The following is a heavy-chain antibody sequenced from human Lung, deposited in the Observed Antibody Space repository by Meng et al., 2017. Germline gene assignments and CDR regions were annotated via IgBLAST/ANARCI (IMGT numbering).Heavy chain of an antibody. V-gene: IGHV4-4*02. CDR2: IYHSGST. CDR3: TKNDFYCIGY. D-gene: IGHD2-21*01. J-gene: IGHJ4*02. Sequence: GQLQGSGRGLKKNSGALSITCVVSGGCISSDNWWSWVRQPPGKGLEWIGDIYHSGSTNYNPSLLGRITISVDKPKNQFSLTLSSVTAADTDVYYCTKNDFYCIGYWGQGTLVTVSS. CDR1: GGCISSDNW.